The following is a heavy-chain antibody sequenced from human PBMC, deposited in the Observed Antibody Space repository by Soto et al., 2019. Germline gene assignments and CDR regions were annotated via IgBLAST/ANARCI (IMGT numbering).Heavy chain of an antibody. J-gene: IGHJ4*02. V-gene: IGHV3-21*01. CDR3: ASSRIRLFDH. CDR1: GLTFSSYS. CDR2: ITGSSNFI. Sequence: TGGSLRLSFAASGLTFSSYSLNWVRRAPGKWLEWVSSITGSSNFIYYADSVRGRFTISRDNANNSLYLQMNSLRADDKDVYYCASSRIRLFDHWGQGIQVTVYS.